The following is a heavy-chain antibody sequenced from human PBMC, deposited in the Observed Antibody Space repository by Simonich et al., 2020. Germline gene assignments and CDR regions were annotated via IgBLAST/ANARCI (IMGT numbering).Heavy chain of an antibody. CDR1: GFTFSSYS. Sequence: EVQLVESGGGLVKPGGSLRLSCAASGFTFSSYSMHWVRQAPGKGLEGVSSISSSSSYIYYADSVKGRFTISRDNAKNSLYLQMNSLRAEDTAVYYCARKRFLEWFFDYWGQGTLVTVSS. D-gene: IGHD3-3*01. CDR2: ISSSSSYI. J-gene: IGHJ4*02. CDR3: ARKRFLEWFFDY. V-gene: IGHV3-21*01.